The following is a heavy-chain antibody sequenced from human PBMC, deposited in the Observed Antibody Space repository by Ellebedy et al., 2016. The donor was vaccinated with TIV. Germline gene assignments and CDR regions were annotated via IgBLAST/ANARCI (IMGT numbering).Heavy chain of an antibody. CDR2: IYDSGST. CDR1: GGSVRGGSYY. Sequence: MPSETLSLTCTVSGGSVRGGSYYWSWIRQPPGKELEWIGYIYDSGSTNHNPSLKSRVTISVDTSKNQFSLKLSSVTAADTAVYYCARAAQPNCSGGSCYRIDYWGQGTLVTVSS. V-gene: IGHV4-61*01. J-gene: IGHJ4*02. D-gene: IGHD2-15*01. CDR3: ARAAQPNCSGGSCYRIDY.